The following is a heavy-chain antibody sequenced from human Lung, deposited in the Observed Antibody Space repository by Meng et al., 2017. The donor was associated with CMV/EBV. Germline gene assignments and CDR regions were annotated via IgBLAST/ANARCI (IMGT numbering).Heavy chain of an antibody. CDR1: GFTFSDYY. J-gene: IGHJ3*02. CDR3: ASILGYCSSTSCYSSAFDI. CDR2: ISSSGSTI. V-gene: IGHV3-11*01. Sequence: GESLKISCAAPGFTFSDYYMSWIRQAPGKGLEWVSYISSSGSTIYYADSVKGRFTISRDNAKNSLYLQMNSLRAEDTAVYYCASILGYCSSTSCYSSAFDIWGKG. D-gene: IGHD2-2*02.